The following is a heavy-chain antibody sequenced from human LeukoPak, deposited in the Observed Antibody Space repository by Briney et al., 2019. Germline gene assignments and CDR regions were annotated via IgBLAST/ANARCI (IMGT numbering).Heavy chain of an antibody. CDR2: IYFSVST. D-gene: IGHD6-13*01. CDR3: ARGEAAAAADWYFDL. V-gene: IGHV4-39*07. CDR1: GGSISSSTYY. Sequence: SETLSLTCAVSGGSISSSTYYWGWIRQPPGKGLEWIGSIYFSVSTYYNPSLKSRVTISVDTSKNQFSLKLSSVTAADTAVYYCARGEAAAAADWYFDLWGRGTLVTVSS. J-gene: IGHJ2*01.